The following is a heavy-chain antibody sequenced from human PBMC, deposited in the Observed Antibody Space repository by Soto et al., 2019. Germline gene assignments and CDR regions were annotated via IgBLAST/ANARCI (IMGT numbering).Heavy chain of an antibody. CDR3: ACSVIVATNKTSFDY. CDR2: IYYSGST. CDR1: GGSISSGGYY. Sequence: QVQLQESGPGLVKPSQTLSLTCTVSGGSISSGGYYWSWIRQHPGKGLEWIGYIYYSGSTYYNPSLKSRVTIAVDTSKNQFSLKLSSVTAADTAVYYCACSVIVATNKTSFDYWGQGTLVTVSS. J-gene: IGHJ4*02. D-gene: IGHD5-12*01. V-gene: IGHV4-31*03.